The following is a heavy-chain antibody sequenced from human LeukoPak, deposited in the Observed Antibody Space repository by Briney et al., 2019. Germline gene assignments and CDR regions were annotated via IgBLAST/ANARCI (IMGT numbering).Heavy chain of an antibody. CDR3: ASPTTVTTGFDY. V-gene: IGHV1-69*05. CDR1: GGTFSSYA. D-gene: IGHD4-17*01. CDR2: IIPIFGTA. Sequence: SVKVSCKASGGTFSSYAISWVRQAPGQGLEWMGGIIPIFGTANYAQKFQGRVTITTDESTSTAYMELSRLRSEDTAVYYCASPTTVTTGFDYWGQGTLVTVSS. J-gene: IGHJ4*02.